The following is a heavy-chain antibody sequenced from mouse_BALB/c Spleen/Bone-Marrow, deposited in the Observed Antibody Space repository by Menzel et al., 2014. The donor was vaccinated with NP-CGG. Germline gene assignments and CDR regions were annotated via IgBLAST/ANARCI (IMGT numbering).Heavy chain of an antibody. D-gene: IGHD1-1*02. J-gene: IGHJ3*01. CDR2: IYPYNGGT. CDR3: VRDWTIPFAY. V-gene: IGHV1S29*02. CDR1: GYTFTDYN. Sequence: VQLQQSGPELVKPGASVKISCKASGYTFTDYNMHWVKQSHGKSLEWIGYIYPYNGGTGYNQKFKSKATLTVDNSSSTAYMELRSLTSEDSAVYYCVRDWTIPFAYWGQGTLVTVSA.